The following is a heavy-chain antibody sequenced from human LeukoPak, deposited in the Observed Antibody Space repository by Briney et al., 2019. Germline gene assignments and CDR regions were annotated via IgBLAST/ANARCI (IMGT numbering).Heavy chain of an antibody. D-gene: IGHD3-3*01. V-gene: IGHV4-39*07. CDR3: ARVRASGYDY. J-gene: IGHJ4*02. CDR2: IYYSGST. CDR1: GGSISSSSYY. Sequence: SETLSLTCTVSGGSISSSSYYWGWIRQPPGKGLEWIGSIYYSGSTYYNPSLKSRVTISVDTSKNQFSLKLTSVTAADTAVYYCARVRASGYDYWGQGILVTVSS.